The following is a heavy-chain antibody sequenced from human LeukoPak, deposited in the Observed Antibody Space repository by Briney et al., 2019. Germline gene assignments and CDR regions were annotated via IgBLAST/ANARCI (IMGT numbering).Heavy chain of an antibody. CDR1: GFTFSSYS. CDR2: ISSSSSYI. D-gene: IGHD6-13*01. J-gene: IGHJ4*02. Sequence: PGGSLRLSCAASGFTFSSYSMNWVRQAPGKGLEWVSSISSSSSYIYYADSVKGRFTISRDNAKNSLHLQMNSLRAEDTAVYYCARHSSRSGSFDYWGQGTLVTVSS. CDR3: ARHSSRSGSFDY. V-gene: IGHV3-21*01.